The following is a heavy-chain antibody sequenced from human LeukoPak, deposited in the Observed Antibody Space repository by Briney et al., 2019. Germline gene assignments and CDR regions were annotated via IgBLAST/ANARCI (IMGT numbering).Heavy chain of an antibody. CDR1: GFTFSDYY. J-gene: IGHJ4*02. CDR3: ATGGNDFDY. D-gene: IGHD4-23*01. V-gene: IGHV3-11*04. Sequence: PGGSLRPSCAASGFTFSDYYMSWMRQAPGKGLEWLSYISTSGGSGRTIYYADSVKGRFTISRDNAKNSLYLQMNSLRADDTAVYYCATGGNDFDYWGQGTLVTVSS. CDR2: ISTSGGSGRTI.